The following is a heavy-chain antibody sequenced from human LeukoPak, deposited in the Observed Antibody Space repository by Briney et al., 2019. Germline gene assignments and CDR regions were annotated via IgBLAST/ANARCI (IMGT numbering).Heavy chain of an antibody. Sequence: SETLSLTCTVSGGSITRYYWTWIRQPPGEGLEWIGYIFSNGSTNYNPSLKSRVAISLDTSKRQFSLRLTSVTAADTAVYYCARDGCSSTSCYSDYYYGMDVWGQGTTVTVSS. D-gene: IGHD2-2*01. CDR2: IFSNGST. J-gene: IGHJ6*02. CDR3: ARDGCSSTSCYSDYYYGMDV. CDR1: GGSITRYY. V-gene: IGHV4-59*01.